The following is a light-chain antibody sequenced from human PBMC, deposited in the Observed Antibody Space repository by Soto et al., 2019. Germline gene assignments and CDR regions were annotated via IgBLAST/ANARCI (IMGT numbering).Light chain of an antibody. Sequence: EIVLTQSPGTLSLSPGQRATLSCRASQSVSNSYLAWYQQKPGQAPRLLISGASSRAAGIPDRFSGSGSGTEFTLTISRLEPEDCAVYYCKQYGNSPLLNFGGGTKGDIK. CDR1: QSVSNSY. V-gene: IGKV3-20*01. CDR2: GAS. J-gene: IGKJ4*01. CDR3: KQYGNSPLLN.